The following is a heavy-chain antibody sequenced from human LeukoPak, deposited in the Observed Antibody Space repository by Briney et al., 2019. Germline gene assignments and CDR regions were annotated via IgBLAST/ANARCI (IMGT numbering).Heavy chain of an antibody. CDR1: GFIVSSNY. Sequence: GGSLRLSCAASGFIVSSNYMSWVRQVPGKGLEWVSVIYSGGSTYYADSVKGRFTLSRDSAKNTLHLQMNSLRGEDTAVYYCAKDRIAMGYYFDYWGQGTLVTVSS. V-gene: IGHV3-53*01. D-gene: IGHD2-21*01. CDR2: IYSGGST. J-gene: IGHJ4*02. CDR3: AKDRIAMGYYFDY.